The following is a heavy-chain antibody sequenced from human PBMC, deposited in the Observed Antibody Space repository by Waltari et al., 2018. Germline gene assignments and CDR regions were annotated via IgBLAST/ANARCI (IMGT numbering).Heavy chain of an antibody. CDR2: IRYDGSNK. CDR3: AKDRGSGTYYFDY. Sequence: QVQLVESGGGVVQPGGSLRLSCAASGFTFSSYGMHWVRQAPGKGLEWVAFIRYDGSNKYYADSVKGRITISRDNSKNTLYLQMNSLRAEDTAVYYCAKDRGSGTYYFDYWGQGTLVTVSS. D-gene: IGHD3-10*01. CDR1: GFTFSSYG. V-gene: IGHV3-30*02. J-gene: IGHJ4*02.